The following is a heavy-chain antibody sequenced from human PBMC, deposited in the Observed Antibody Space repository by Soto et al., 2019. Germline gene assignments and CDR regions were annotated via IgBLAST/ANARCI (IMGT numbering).Heavy chain of an antibody. CDR2: ISYDGSNK. J-gene: IGHJ4*02. V-gene: IGHV3-30*18. Sequence: TFSSYGMHWVRQAPGKGLEWVAVISYDGSNKYYVDSVKGRFTISRDNSKNTLYLQMNSLRAEDTAVYYCAKDLGYDSRPFDYWGQGTLVTVSS. CDR1: TFSSYG. CDR3: AKDLGYDSRPFDY. D-gene: IGHD3-22*01.